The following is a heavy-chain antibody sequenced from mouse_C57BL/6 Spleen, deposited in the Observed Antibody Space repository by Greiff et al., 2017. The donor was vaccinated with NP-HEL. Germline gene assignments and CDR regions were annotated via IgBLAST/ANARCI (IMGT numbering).Heavy chain of an antibody. CDR1: GFSLTSYG. CDR3: ASLFLGDYVMDY. D-gene: IGHD4-1*01. CDR2: IWSGGST. J-gene: IGHJ4*01. V-gene: IGHV2-2*01. Sequence: QVQLQQSGPGLVQPSQSLSITCTVSGFSLTSYGVHWVRQSPGKGLEWLGVIWSGGSTDYNAALISRLSISKDNSKSQVFFKMNSLQADDTAIYYCASLFLGDYVMDYWGQGTSVTVSS.